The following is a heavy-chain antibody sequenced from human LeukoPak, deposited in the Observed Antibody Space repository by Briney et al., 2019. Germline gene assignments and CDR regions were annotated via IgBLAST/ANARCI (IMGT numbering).Heavy chain of an antibody. CDR1: GYTFTSYG. D-gene: IGHD3-22*01. CDR3: ARKDSSGYDDAFDI. J-gene: IGHJ3*02. CDR2: ISAYKGNT. Sequence: GASVKVSCKASGYTFTSYGISWVRQAPGQGLEWMGWISAYKGNTNYAQKLQGRVTMTTDTSTSTAYMELRSLRSDDTAVYYCARKDSSGYDDAFDIWGQGTMVTVSS. V-gene: IGHV1-18*04.